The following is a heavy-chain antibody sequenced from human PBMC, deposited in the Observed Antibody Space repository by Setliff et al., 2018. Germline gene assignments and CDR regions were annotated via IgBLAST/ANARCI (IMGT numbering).Heavy chain of an antibody. Sequence: TSETLSLTCTVSGGSISSSSYYWGWIRQPPGKGLEWVANIKEDGSEKYYLDSVKGRFTISRDNAKNSLYLQMNSLRAEDTAVYYCAKQGMIAPLYYFDYWGQGTLVTVSS. CDR3: AKQGMIAPLYYFDY. V-gene: IGHV3-7*01. CDR2: IKEDGSEK. D-gene: IGHD2-15*01. J-gene: IGHJ4*02. CDR1: GGSISSSSYY.